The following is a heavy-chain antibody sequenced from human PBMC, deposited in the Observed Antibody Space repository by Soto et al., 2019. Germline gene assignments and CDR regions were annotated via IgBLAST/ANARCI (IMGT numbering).Heavy chain of an antibody. D-gene: IGHD3-22*01. J-gene: IGHJ4*02. CDR1: GFPFTNYD. Sequence: AGGSLRLSCAASGFPFTNYDLNWVRQAPGKGLEWVSCIIGSGGTTYYADSAKGRFTISRVNSMNTLYLQMNSLRAEDTAVYYCAKYGDSSRRPFDFWGQGTLVTVSS. V-gene: IGHV3-23*01. CDR3: AKYGDSSRRPFDF. CDR2: IIGSGGTT.